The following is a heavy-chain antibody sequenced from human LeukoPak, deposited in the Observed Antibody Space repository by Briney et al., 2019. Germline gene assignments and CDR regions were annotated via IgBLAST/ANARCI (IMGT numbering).Heavy chain of an antibody. Sequence: SETLSLTCTVSGGSISLYYWSWIRQPPGKGLEWIGFIYNSGSTNYNPSLKSRVTMSVDTSKNQFSLKLSSVTAADTAVYYCARHGGSNSFDSWGQGSLVSVSS. V-gene: IGHV4-59*08. CDR2: IYNSGST. CDR3: ARHGGSNSFDS. J-gene: IGHJ4*02. D-gene: IGHD1-26*01. CDR1: GGSISLYY.